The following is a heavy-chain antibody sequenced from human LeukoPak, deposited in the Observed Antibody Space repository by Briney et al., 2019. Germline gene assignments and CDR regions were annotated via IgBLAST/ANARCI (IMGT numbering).Heavy chain of an antibody. CDR1: GFTFSSYG. Sequence: GGSLRLSCAASGFTFSSYGKHWLPQAPGKGLEWVAVIWYDGSNKYYVDSVKGRFTISRDNSKNTLYLQMNSLRAEDTAVYYCARDQNEGYGDYFYYFDYWGQGTLVTVSS. CDR3: ARDQNEGYGDYFYYFDY. J-gene: IGHJ4*02. D-gene: IGHD4-17*01. CDR2: IWYDGSNK. V-gene: IGHV3-33*01.